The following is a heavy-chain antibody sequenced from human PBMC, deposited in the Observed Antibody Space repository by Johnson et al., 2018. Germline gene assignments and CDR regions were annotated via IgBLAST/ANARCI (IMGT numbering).Heavy chain of an antibody. Sequence: VQLVQSGGGLVQPGGSLRLSCAASGFTFSSYSMNWVRQAPGKGLEWVSYISSSSSTIYYADSVKGRFTISRDNAKNSLYLQMNSLRAEDPAVYYCARVPGAPRLYYGMDVWGQGTTVTVSS. D-gene: IGHD1-26*01. J-gene: IGHJ6*02. CDR2: ISSSSSTI. CDR3: ARVPGAPRLYYGMDV. V-gene: IGHV3-48*01. CDR1: GFTFSSYS.